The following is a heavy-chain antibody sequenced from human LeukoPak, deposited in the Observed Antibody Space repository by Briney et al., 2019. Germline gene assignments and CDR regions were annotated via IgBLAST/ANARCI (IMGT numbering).Heavy chain of an antibody. CDR1: GFTFSSYW. CDR2: INTDGSST. V-gene: IGHV3-74*01. CDR3: ARERERLGFDY. Sequence: GGSLRLSCAASGFTFSSYWMHWVRQAPGKGLVGVSRINTDGSSTSYADSVKGRFTISRDNAKNTLYLQMNSLRAEDTAVYYCARERERLGFDYWGQGTLVTVSS. J-gene: IGHJ4*02. D-gene: IGHD3-16*01.